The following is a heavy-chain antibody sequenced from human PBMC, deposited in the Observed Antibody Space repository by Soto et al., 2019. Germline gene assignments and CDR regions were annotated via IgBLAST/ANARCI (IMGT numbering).Heavy chain of an antibody. J-gene: IGHJ3*02. CDR2: ISYDGSNK. CDR1: GFTFSSYG. D-gene: IGHD2-21*02. CDR3: AKAMVVVTAISGGGGFDK. V-gene: IGHV3-30*18. Sequence: QVQLVESGGGVVQPGRSLRLSWAASGFTFSSYGMHWVRQAPGKGLEWVAVISYDGSNKYCADSVKGRFTISRDNSKNTLYLQMNSLRAEDTAVYYCAKAMVVVTAISGGGGFDKWGQGTLVTVSS.